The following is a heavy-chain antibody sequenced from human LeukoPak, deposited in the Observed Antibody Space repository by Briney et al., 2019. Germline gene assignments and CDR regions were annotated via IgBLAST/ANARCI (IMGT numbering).Heavy chain of an antibody. V-gene: IGHV3-48*03. J-gene: IGHJ4*02. CDR3: ARVPKSYRLAFDY. CDR1: GFTFSSDE. D-gene: IGHD3-16*02. Sequence: PGGSLRLSCAASGFTFSSDEMNWVRQAPGKGLEWVSYISSSGTTIYYADSVKGQFTVSRDNAKNSLYLQMNSLRAEDTAVYYCARVPKSYRLAFDYWGQGTLVTVSS. CDR2: ISSSGTTI.